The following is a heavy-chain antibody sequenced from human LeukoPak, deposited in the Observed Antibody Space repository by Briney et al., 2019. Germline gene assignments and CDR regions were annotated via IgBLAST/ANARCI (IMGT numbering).Heavy chain of an antibody. D-gene: IGHD6-13*01. V-gene: IGHV1-2*02. CDR1: GYTFAGYY. CDR2: INPNSGGT. Sequence: EASVKVSCKASGYTFAGYYMHWVRRAPGQGLEWMGWINPNSGGTNYAQKFQGRVTMTRDTSISTAYMELSRLRSDDTAVYYCARGMIAAAGTGAFDIWGQGTMVTVSS. J-gene: IGHJ3*02. CDR3: ARGMIAAAGTGAFDI.